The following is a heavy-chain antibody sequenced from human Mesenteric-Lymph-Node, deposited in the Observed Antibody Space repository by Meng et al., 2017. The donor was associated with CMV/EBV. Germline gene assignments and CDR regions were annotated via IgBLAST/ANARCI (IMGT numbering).Heavy chain of an antibody. CDR3: ARGLRPGVSSRPLNYFDY. V-gene: IGHV1-2*02. J-gene: IGHJ4*02. CDR2: INPDTGSVT. Sequence: ASVKVSCKASGYAFTGYYMHWVRQAPGQGLEWMGWINPDTGSVTNSAQKFQGRVTMTRDTSTSTVYLELSSLRSEDTAVYYCARGLRPGVSSRPLNYFDYWGQGTLVTVSS. CDR1: GYAFTGYY. D-gene: IGHD3-3*01.